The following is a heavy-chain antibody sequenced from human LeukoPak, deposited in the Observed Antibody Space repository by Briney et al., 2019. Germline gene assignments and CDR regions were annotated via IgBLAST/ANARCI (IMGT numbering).Heavy chain of an antibody. CDR1: GFTFSSYG. CDR2: IRFDGSNK. D-gene: IGHD2-21*02. J-gene: IGHJ4*02. V-gene: IGHV3-30*02. CDR3: ATAPVVVTARDDFDY. Sequence: PGGSLRLSCAASGFTFSSYGMHWVRQAPGKGLEWVAFIRFDGSNKYYADSVKGRFTVSRDNSKNTLNLQMNSLRAEDTAVYYCATAPVVVTARDDFDYWGQGTLVTVSS.